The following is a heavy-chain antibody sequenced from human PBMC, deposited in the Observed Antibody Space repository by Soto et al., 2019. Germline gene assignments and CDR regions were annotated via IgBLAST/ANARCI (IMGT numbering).Heavy chain of an antibody. CDR3: ARHRHIGDYVSYFDY. Sequence: QLQLQESGPGLVKPSETLSLTCTVSGGSISSSSYYWGWIRQPPGKGLEWIGSIYYSGSTYYNPSLKSRVTISVDTSKNQFSLKLSSVTAADTAVYYCARHRHIGDYVSYFDYWGQGTLVTVSS. D-gene: IGHD4-17*01. V-gene: IGHV4-39*01. J-gene: IGHJ4*02. CDR2: IYYSGST. CDR1: GGSISSSSYY.